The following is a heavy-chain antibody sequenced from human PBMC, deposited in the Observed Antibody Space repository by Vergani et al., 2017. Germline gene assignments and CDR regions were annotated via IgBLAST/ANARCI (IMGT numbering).Heavy chain of an antibody. J-gene: IGHJ3*01. CDR3: ARDGETNYYDSSGYLAV. V-gene: IGHV1-3*01. D-gene: IGHD3-22*01. Sequence: QVQLVQSGAEVKKPGASVKVSCKASGYTFTSYAMHWVRQAPGQRLEWMGWINAGNGNTKYSQKFQGRVTITRDTSASTAYMELSSLRSEDTAVYYCARDGETNYYDSSGYLAVWGQGTMVTVSS. CDR2: INAGNGNT. CDR1: GYTFTSYA.